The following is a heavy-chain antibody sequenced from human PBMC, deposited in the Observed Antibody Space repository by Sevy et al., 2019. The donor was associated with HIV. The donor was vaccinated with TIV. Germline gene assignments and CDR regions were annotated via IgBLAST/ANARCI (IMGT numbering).Heavy chain of an antibody. CDR2: MRSKAFAGTT. J-gene: IGHJ4*02. CDR1: GFNLGDYA. D-gene: IGHD7-27*01. Sequence: GGSLRLSCSTSGFNLGDYAMSWVRQSPGKGLEWVGFMRSKAFAGTTEYAASVKGRFTISTDDSKASAHLQMNSLRAEDTAVYYCARDNSGAQSYWGQGTLVTVSS. CDR3: ARDNSGAQSY. V-gene: IGHV3-49*04.